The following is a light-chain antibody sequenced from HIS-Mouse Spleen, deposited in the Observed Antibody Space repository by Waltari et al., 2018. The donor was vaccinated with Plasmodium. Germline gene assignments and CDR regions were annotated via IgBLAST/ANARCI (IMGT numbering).Light chain of an antibody. CDR3: YSTDSSGNHRV. Sequence: SYELTQPPSVSVSAGQTARITCSGDALQKKYAYWYQQKSGQAPVLVIYEDSKRPPGIPERFSGSSSGTMATLTISGAQVEDEADYYCYSTDSSGNHRVFGGGTKLTVL. CDR1: ALQKKY. V-gene: IGLV3-10*01. J-gene: IGLJ3*02. CDR2: EDS.